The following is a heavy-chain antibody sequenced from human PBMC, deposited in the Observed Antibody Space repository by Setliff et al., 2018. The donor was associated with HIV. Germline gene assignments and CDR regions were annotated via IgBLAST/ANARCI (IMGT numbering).Heavy chain of an antibody. J-gene: IGHJ4*02. Sequence: PSETLSLTCAVYGGSFSGYYWSWIRQPPGKGLEWIGEINHSGSTHYNPSLDSRLTISVDTSQNQFSLKLSSVTAADTAVYFCARHVYSSGWGYVYHLDSWGQGTLVTVSS. CDR1: GGSFSGYY. CDR2: INHSGST. CDR3: ARHVYSSGWGYVYHLDS. V-gene: IGHV4-34*01. D-gene: IGHD6-19*01.